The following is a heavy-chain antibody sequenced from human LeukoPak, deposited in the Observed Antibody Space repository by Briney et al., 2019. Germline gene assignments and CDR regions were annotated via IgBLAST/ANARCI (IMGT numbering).Heavy chain of an antibody. V-gene: IGHV4-34*01. D-gene: IGHD2-15*01. CDR3: ARDERGCSGGSCYLYFDY. J-gene: IGHJ4*02. CDR2: INHSGST. CDR1: GGSFSGYY. Sequence: SETLSLTCAVYGGSFSGYYWSWIRQPPGKGLEWIGEINHSGSTNYNPSLKSRVTISVDTSKNQFSLKLSSVTAADTAVYYCARDERGCSGGSCYLYFDYWGQGTLVTVSS.